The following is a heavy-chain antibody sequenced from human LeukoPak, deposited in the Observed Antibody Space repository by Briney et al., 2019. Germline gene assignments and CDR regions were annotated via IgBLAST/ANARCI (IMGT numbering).Heavy chain of an antibody. CDR2: ISPSGGST. Sequence: ASVKVSCXASGYTFTSYYMHWVRRAPGQGLEWMGIISPSGGSTSYAQKFQGRVTMTRDTSTSTVYMELSSLRSEDTAVYYCARDDGPTQAFDYWGQGTLVTVSS. CDR3: ARDDGPTQAFDY. V-gene: IGHV1-46*01. D-gene: IGHD2-15*01. J-gene: IGHJ4*02. CDR1: GYTFTSYY.